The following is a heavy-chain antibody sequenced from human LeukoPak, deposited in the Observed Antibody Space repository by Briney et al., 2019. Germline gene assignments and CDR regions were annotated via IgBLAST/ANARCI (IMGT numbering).Heavy chain of an antibody. CDR2: IKHNGGEK. V-gene: IGHV3-7*01. Sequence: GGSLRLSCVASGLTFTDYFMSWVRQAPGKGLEWVASIKHNGGEKYYVDSVKGRFTISRDNAKNSLDLQMNSLRVEDTAVYYCARLQWLQTGRDFLDYWGQGTLVTVSS. CDR1: GLTFTDYF. CDR3: ARLQWLQTGRDFLDY. D-gene: IGHD6-19*01. J-gene: IGHJ4*02.